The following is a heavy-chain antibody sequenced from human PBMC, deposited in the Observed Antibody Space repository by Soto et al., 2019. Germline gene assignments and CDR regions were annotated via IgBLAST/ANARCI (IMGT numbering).Heavy chain of an antibody. CDR3: ARVDFSSTSCYTDWFDL. CDR2: MNPNSGNT. Sequence: ASVKVSCKASGCTFTSYDINWVRQATGQGLEWMGWMNPNSGNTGYAQKFQGRVTMTRNTSISTAYMELSSLRSEDTAVYYCARVDFSSTSCYTDWFDLWGQGTLVTVSS. V-gene: IGHV1-8*01. D-gene: IGHD2-2*02. J-gene: IGHJ5*02. CDR1: GCTFTSYD.